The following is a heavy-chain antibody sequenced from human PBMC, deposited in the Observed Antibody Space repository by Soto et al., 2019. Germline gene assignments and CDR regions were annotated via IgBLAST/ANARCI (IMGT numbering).Heavy chain of an antibody. V-gene: IGHV3-11*01. CDR3: ARDVYYDSSGYLGY. CDR2: ISSSGSTI. Sequence: PAGALSLSCAASGFTFSDYYVSWTLRAQGEGLEWVSYISSSGSTIYYADSVKGRFTISRDKAKNSLYLQMNSLRAEDTAVYYCARDVYYDSSGYLGYWGQGTLVTVSS. D-gene: IGHD3-22*01. CDR1: GFTFSDYY. J-gene: IGHJ4*02.